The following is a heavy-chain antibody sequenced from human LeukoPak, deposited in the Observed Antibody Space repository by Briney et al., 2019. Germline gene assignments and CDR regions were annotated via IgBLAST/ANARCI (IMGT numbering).Heavy chain of an antibody. CDR1: GGSISGYY. Sequence: SETLPLTCTVSGGSISGYYWSWIRQSPGKGLEWIGYIYYTGSTNYSPSLKSRVTISVDTAKNQFSLKLTSVTAADTAVYYCARHRYGDSVLEYRGQGALVTVSS. J-gene: IGHJ4*02. V-gene: IGHV4-59*08. CDR2: IYYTGST. CDR3: ARHRYGDSVLEY. D-gene: IGHD4-17*01.